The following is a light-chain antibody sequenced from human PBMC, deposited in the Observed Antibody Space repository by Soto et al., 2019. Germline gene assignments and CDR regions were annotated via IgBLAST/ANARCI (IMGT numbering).Light chain of an antibody. CDR3: QQYNTYPWT. CDR1: QSIRRR. J-gene: IGKJ1*01. Sequence: DIQMAQSPSTLSASVGGRVTITCRASQSIRRRLAWYQQKTGKAPNLLIYDASSLESGVPSRFSGGGSGTEFTLTISSLQPEDFATYYCQQYNTYPWTFGQGTKVELK. V-gene: IGKV1-5*01. CDR2: DAS.